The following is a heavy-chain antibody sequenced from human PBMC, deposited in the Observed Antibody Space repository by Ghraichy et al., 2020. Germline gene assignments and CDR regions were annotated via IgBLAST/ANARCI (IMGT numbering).Heavy chain of an antibody. CDR3: ARAGYSSSWYWGWFDP. CDR2: ISSNGGST. Sequence: GGSLRLSCAASGFTFSSYAMHWVRQAPGKGLEYVSAISSNGGSTYYANSVKGRFTISRDNSKNTLYLQMGSLRAEDMAVYYCARAGYSSSWYWGWFDPWGQGTLVTVSS. CDR1: GFTFSSYA. D-gene: IGHD6-13*01. J-gene: IGHJ5*02. V-gene: IGHV3-64*01.